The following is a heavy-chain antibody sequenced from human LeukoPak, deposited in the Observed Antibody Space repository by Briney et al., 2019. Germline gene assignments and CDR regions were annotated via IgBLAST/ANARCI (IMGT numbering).Heavy chain of an antibody. CDR1: GFTYSSYW. J-gene: IGHJ4*02. V-gene: IGHV3-74*01. CDR3: HRDYYGSGSDRDY. CDR2: INSDGSST. Sequence: GGSLRLSCAASGFTYSSYWMHWVRQAPGKGLVWVSRINSDGSSTSYADSVKGRFTISRDNAKNTLYLQMNSLRAEDTAVYYCHRDYYGSGSDRDYWGQGTLVTVSS. D-gene: IGHD3-10*01.